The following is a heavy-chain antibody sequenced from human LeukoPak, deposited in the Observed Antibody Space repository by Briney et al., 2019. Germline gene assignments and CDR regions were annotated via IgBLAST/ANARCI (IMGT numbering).Heavy chain of an antibody. D-gene: IGHD5-18*01. V-gene: IGHV3-21*01. CDR3: ARDRREIQVWPREYYYYYMDV. CDR1: GFAFSTYS. J-gene: IGHJ6*03. CDR2: IRSRSSYI. Sequence: GGSLRLSCAASGFAFSTYSMNWVRQAPGKGLEWVSLIRSRSSYIYYADSVKGRFTISRDNAKNSLYLQMNSLRAEDTAVYYCARDRREIQVWPREYYYYYMDVWGKGTTVTISS.